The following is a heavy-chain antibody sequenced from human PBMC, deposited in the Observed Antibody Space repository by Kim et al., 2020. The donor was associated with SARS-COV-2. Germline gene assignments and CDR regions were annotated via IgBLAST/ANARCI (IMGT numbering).Heavy chain of an antibody. CDR3: ARGGAYAFDI. D-gene: IGHD2-15*01. J-gene: IGHJ3*02. Sequence: SQTLSLTCAISGDSVSNNRAGWHWIRQSPSRGLEWLGRTYYRSKWSNDYAVSVKSRMTFNPDTSKKQFSLQLNSVTPEDTAVYYCARGGAYAFDIWGQGTMVTVSS. V-gene: IGHV6-1*01. CDR1: GDSVSNNRAG. CDR2: TYYRSKWSN.